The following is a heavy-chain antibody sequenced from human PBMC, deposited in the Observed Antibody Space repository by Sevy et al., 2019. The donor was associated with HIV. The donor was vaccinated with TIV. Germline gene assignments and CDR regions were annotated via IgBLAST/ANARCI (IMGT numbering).Heavy chain of an antibody. V-gene: IGHV3-7*01. CDR3: AHETFGRYES. CDR1: GFTFSDNW. J-gene: IGHJ4*02. Sequence: GGSLRLSCAASGFTFSDNWMNWVRQAPGKGLEWVANIKADGGEKHYVDSVEGRFTISRDNAKNVLFLQMNSLRVEDTAVYYCAHETFGRYESWGQGTLVTVSS. D-gene: IGHD3-16*01. CDR2: IKADGGEK.